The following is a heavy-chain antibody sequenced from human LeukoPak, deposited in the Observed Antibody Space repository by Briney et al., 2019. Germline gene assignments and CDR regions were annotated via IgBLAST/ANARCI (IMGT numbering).Heavy chain of an antibody. J-gene: IGHJ4*02. CDR1: GYTFTSYA. V-gene: IGHV7-4-1*02. CDR3: ARDEYCSGGSCSHQGS. CDR2: INTNTGNP. D-gene: IGHD2-15*01. Sequence: ASVKVSCKASGYTFTSYAMNWVRQAPGQGLEWMGWINTNTGNPTYAQRFTGRFVFSLDTSVSTAHLQNSSLKTEDTAVYYCARDEYCSGGSCSHQGSWGQGTLVTVSS.